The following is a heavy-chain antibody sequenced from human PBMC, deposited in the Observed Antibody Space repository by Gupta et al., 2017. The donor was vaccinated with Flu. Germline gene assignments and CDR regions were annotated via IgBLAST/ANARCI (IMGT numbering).Heavy chain of an antibody. Sequence: QLQLQESGPGLVTPSETLSLTCTVSGGSISSSSYYWGWIRQPPGKGLEWIGSIYYSGSTYYNPSLKSRVTISVDTSKNQFSLKLSSVTAADTAVYYCAAASGIVVVPAAIPIFDYWGQGTLVTVSS. CDR1: GGSISSSSYY. J-gene: IGHJ4*02. V-gene: IGHV4-39*01. D-gene: IGHD2-2*02. CDR3: AAASGIVVVPAAIPIFDY. CDR2: IYYSGST.